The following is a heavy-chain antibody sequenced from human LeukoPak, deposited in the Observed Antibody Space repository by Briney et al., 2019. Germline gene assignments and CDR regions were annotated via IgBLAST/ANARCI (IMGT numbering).Heavy chain of an antibody. D-gene: IGHD5-12*01. J-gene: IGHJ4*02. V-gene: IGHV4-59*01. CDR2: IYYSGST. CDR1: GGSSSSYY. CDR3: ARVLSRGYDIDY. Sequence: SETLSLTCTVSGGSSSSYYWSWIRQPPGKGLEWIGYIYYSGSTNYNPSLKSRVTISVDTSKNQFSLKLSSVTAADTAVYYCARVLSRGYDIDYWGQGTLVTVSS.